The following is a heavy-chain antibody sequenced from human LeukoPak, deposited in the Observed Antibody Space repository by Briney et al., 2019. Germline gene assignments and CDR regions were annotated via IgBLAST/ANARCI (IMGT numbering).Heavy chain of an antibody. CDR3: ARHGLEPTSFYYYMDV. J-gene: IGHJ6*03. V-gene: IGHV4-59*08. CDR2: IYYSGST. D-gene: IGHD1-1*01. Sequence: NPSETLSLTCTVSGGSISSYYWSWIRQPPGKGREWIGYIYYSGSTNYNPSLKSRVTISVDTSKNQFSLKVSSVTAADTAVYYCARHGLEPTSFYYYMDVWGKGTTVTVSS. CDR1: GGSISSYY.